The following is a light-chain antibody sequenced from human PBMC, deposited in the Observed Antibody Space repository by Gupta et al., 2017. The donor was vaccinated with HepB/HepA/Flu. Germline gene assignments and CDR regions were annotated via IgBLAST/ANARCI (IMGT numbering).Light chain of an antibody. CDR1: SSNIGSHA. V-gene: IGLV1-44*01. J-gene: IGLJ2*01. CDR3: AAWDDSLNGLV. Sequence: QSVLTQPPSASGTPGQRVTISCSGSSSNIGSHAVNWYQQLPGTAPELLIYSNNQRPSGVPDRFSGSKSGTSASLAISGLQSEDEADYYCAAWDDSLNGLVFGGGTKLTVL. CDR2: SNN.